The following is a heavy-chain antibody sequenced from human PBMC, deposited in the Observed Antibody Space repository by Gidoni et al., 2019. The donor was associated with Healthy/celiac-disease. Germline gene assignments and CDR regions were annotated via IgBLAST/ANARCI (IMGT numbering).Heavy chain of an antibody. Sequence: QVQLQQWGAGLLKPSETLSLTCAVYGGSFSGYYWSWFRQPPGKGLEWIGEINHSGSTNYNPSLKSRVTISVDTSKNQFSLKLSSVTAADTAVYYCAIRTTNYDILTGYYPYYYYGMDVWGQGTTVTVSS. CDR2: INHSGST. D-gene: IGHD3-9*01. V-gene: IGHV4-34*01. CDR1: GGSFSGYY. CDR3: AIRTTNYDILTGYYPYYYYGMDV. J-gene: IGHJ6*02.